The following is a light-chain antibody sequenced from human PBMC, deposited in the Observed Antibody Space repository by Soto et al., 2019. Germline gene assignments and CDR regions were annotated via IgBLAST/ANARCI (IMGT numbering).Light chain of an antibody. CDR3: MQALQPSPYT. J-gene: IGKJ2*01. CDR1: QSLLHSNGHNY. CDR2: LYS. V-gene: IGKV2-28*01. Sequence: DIVMTQSPLSLPVTLGESASISCRSSQSLLHSNGHNYLDWYLQKPGQSPQLLIYLYSYRAPGVRDRCSGTGSRTDCTLKISRVEAEDVRVYYGMQALQPSPYTFGQGTKVEIK.